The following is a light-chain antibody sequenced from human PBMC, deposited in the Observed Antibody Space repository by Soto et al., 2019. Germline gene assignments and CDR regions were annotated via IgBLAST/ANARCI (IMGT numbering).Light chain of an antibody. CDR2: AAS. CDR1: QGLVSW. J-gene: IGKJ4*01. CDR3: QQTSSFPLT. V-gene: IGKV1-12*01. Sequence: DIQVTQSPSSVSASVGDIVTITCRASQGLVSWLAWYQQKPGKAPKLLIYAASSFQSGVPSRFSGSASGTDFTHTISSLQPEDFAPYYCQQTSSFPLTFGGGTKVEIK.